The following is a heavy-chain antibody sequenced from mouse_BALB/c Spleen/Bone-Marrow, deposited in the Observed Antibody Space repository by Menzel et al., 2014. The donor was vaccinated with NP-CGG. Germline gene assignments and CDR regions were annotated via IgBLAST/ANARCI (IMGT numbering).Heavy chain of an antibody. CDR2: IEPANGNT. CDR1: GFNIKDTY. V-gene: IGHV14-3*02. Sequence: EVKLVESGAELVKPGASVKLSCTASGFNIKDTYMNWVKQRPEQGLEWIGRIEPANGNTKYDPKFQGKAAITTDTSSNTAYLQLSSLTSEDTAVYYCARGEGIYLGFAYWGQGTLVTVSA. CDR3: ARGEGIYLGFAY. J-gene: IGHJ3*01. D-gene: IGHD2-1*01.